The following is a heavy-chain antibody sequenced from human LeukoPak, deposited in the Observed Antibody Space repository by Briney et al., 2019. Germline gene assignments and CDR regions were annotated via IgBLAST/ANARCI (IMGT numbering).Heavy chain of an antibody. D-gene: IGHD3-22*01. CDR2: IYSGGST. CDR1: GFTVSSNY. V-gene: IGHV3-53*01. J-gene: IGHJ3*02. Sequence: PGGSLRLSCAASGFTVSSNYMGWVRQAPGKGLEWVSVIYSGGSTYYADSVKGRFTISRDNSKNTLYLQMNSLRAEDTAVYYCAIHDSSGYYHGAFDIWGQGTMVTVSS. CDR3: AIHDSSGYYHGAFDI.